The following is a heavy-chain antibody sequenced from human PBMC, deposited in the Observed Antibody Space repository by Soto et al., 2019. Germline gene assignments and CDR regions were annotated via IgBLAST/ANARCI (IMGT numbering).Heavy chain of an antibody. CDR2: IYYSRST. V-gene: IGHV4-59*01. J-gene: IGHJ5*02. Sequence: QVQLQESGPGLVKPSETLSLTCTVSGGSISSYYWSWIRQPPGKGLEWIGYIYYSRSTNYNPSLKSRVTISVDTSKNQFSLKLSSVTAADTAVYYCASKGRGPWFDPWGQGTLVTVSS. CDR3: ASKGRGPWFDP. CDR1: GGSISSYY.